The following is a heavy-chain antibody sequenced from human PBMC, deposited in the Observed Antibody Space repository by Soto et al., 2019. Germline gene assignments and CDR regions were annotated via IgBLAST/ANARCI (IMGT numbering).Heavy chain of an antibody. CDR1: GFSVGSCG. J-gene: IGHJ6*02. CDR2: IWFDGSKK. Sequence: GGFLRLSCEASGFSVGSCGMHWVRQAPGKGLGWVAVIWFDGSKKYYADSVKGRFTISRDNSKSMLSLQMISLRPEDTAVYYCARVRPAGSYYYYGMDVWGQGTTVTVSS. V-gene: IGHV3-33*01. CDR3: ARVRPAGSYYYYGMDV. D-gene: IGHD3-10*01.